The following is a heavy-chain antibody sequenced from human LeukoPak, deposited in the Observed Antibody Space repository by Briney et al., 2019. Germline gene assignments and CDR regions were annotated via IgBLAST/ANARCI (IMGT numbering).Heavy chain of an antibody. V-gene: IGHV3-21*01. CDR3: ARVAQRLQSPPDY. D-gene: IGHD4-11*01. Sequence: GGSLRLSFPASGFTFIRYTLNWVGQPQGRGWGWASPISSSSSYIYYADSVKGRFTISRDNAKNSLYLQMNSLRAEDMAVYYCARVAQRLQSPPDYWGQGTLVTVSS. CDR2: ISSSSSYI. CDR1: GFTFIRYT. J-gene: IGHJ4*02.